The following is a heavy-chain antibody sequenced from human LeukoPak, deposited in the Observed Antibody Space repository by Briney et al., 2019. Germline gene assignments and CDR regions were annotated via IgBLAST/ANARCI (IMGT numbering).Heavy chain of an antibody. Sequence: GGSLRLSCAASGLTFSTYAMAWVRQAPGKGLEWVSSVNDGGGDAYYADSVKGRFTISRHNSKNTLFLPMNSLTAEDTATYYCVKRPSEPCRDGGCDFDSWSQGTLVTVSS. CDR3: VKRPSEPCRDGGCDFDS. V-gene: IGHV3-23*01. CDR2: VNDGGGDA. CDR1: GLTFSTYA. J-gene: IGHJ4*02. D-gene: IGHD2-8*01.